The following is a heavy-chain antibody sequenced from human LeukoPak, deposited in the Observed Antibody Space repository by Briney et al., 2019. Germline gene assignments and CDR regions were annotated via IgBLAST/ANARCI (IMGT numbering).Heavy chain of an antibody. V-gene: IGHV3-11*01. J-gene: IGHJ2*01. D-gene: IGHD3-3*01. Sequence: RGSLRLSCAASGFTFSDSYMSWIRQAPGKGLEWISYISASGSAIYYADSVKGRLTISRDNAENSLYLQMNSLRAEDTAVYYCARIVFWSGWYFDLWGRGTQVTVSS. CDR2: ISASGSAI. CDR1: GFTFSDSY. CDR3: ARIVFWSGWYFDL.